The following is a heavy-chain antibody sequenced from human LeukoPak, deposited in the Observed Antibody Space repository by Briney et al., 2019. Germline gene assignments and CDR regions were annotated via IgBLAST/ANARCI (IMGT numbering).Heavy chain of an antibody. CDR3: ARDFSYDFWSGYAYYYYGMDV. CDR1: GFTFTNYA. V-gene: IGHV3-23*01. D-gene: IGHD3-3*01. Sequence: GGSLRLSCAASGFTFTNYAMTWVRQAPGKGLEWVSVISGSGSNTDYADSVKGRFTISRDNSKNTLYLQMNSLRAEDTAVYYCARDFSYDFWSGYAYYYYGMDVWGQGTTVTVSS. CDR2: ISGSGSNT. J-gene: IGHJ6*02.